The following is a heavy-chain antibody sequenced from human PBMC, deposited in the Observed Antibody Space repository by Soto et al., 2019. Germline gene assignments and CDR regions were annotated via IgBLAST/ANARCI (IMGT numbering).Heavy chain of an antibody. CDR1: GYTFTGYY. D-gene: IGHD2-2*01. Sequence: ASVKVSCKASGYTFTGYYMHWVRQAPGQGLEWMGWINPNSGGTNYAQKFQGRVTMTRDTSISTAYMELSRLRSDDTAVYYCAREEGCSSTSCKYYYYYYGMDVWGQGTTVTVS. CDR3: AREEGCSSTSCKYYYYYYGMDV. V-gene: IGHV1-2*02. CDR2: INPNSGGT. J-gene: IGHJ6*02.